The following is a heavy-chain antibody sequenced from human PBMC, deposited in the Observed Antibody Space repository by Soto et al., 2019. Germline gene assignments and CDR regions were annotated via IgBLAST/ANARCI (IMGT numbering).Heavy chain of an antibody. CDR1: GFTFSSYA. CDR3: ARGRSSWDYYFDY. D-gene: IGHD2-15*01. CDR2: ISYDGSNK. V-gene: IGHV3-30-3*01. J-gene: IGHJ4*02. Sequence: GGSLRLSCAASGFTFSSYAMHWVRQAPGKGLEWVAVISYDGSNKYYADSVKGRFTISRDNSKNTLYLQMNSLRAEDTAVYYCARGRSSWDYYFDYWGQGTLVTVSS.